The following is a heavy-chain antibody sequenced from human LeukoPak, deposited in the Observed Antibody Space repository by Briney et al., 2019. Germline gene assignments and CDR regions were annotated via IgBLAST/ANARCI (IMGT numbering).Heavy chain of an antibody. CDR3: ARLLPDGYVFDHLYPFDI. V-gene: IGHV4-38-2*01. Sequence: PSESLSLTCAVSGYSISRGYYWGWIRETPGKGLEWIGAVYQSGSTYYHPSLKGRATISVDTSKNQFSLNLNSVTAADTAVYYCARLLPDGYVFDHLYPFDIWGQGTMVTVSS. CDR2: VYQSGST. CDR1: GYSISRGYY. J-gene: IGHJ3*02. D-gene: IGHD3-16*01.